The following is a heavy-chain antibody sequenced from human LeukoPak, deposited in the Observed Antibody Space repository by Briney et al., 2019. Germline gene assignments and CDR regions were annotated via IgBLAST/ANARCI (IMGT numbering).Heavy chain of an antibody. V-gene: IGHV5-51*01. D-gene: IGHD3-22*01. CDR3: ARLDSSGPYYYYYGMDV. CDR2: IYPGDSDT. J-gene: IGHJ6*02. CDR1: GYSFTSYW. Sequence: GESLKISCKGSGYSFTSYWIGWVRQMPVKGLEWMGIIYPGDSDTRYSPSFQGQVTISADKSISTAYLQWSSLKASDTAMYYCARLDSSGPYYYYYGMDVWGQGTTVTVSS.